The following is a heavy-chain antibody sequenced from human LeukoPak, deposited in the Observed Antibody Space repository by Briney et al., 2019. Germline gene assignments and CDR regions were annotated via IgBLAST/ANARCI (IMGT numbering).Heavy chain of an antibody. J-gene: IGHJ4*02. V-gene: IGHV4-39*01. D-gene: IGHD6-19*01. CDR1: GGSISSSSYY. CDR3: ARSYSSDWYMFDY. Sequence: PSGTLSLTCTVSGGSISSSSYYWAWIRQPPGQGLEWIGSIYYSGSAYYNPSLKSRVTISVDTSKNQFSLKLSSVTAADTAVYYCARSYSSDWYMFDYWGQGTLVTVSS. CDR2: IYYSGSA.